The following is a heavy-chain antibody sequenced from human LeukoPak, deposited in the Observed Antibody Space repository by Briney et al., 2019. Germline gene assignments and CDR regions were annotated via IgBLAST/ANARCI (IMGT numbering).Heavy chain of an antibody. CDR3: ARLIVVVPAAAFDP. CDR1: GGSLSGYN. Sequence: SETLSLTCAVYGGSLSGYNWSWIRQPPGKGLEWIGEMNHSGGTNYNPSLKSRVTISVDTSKNQFSLKLSSVTAADTAVYYCARLIVVVPAAAFDPWGQGTLVTVSS. CDR2: MNHSGGT. J-gene: IGHJ5*02. D-gene: IGHD2-2*01. V-gene: IGHV4-34*01.